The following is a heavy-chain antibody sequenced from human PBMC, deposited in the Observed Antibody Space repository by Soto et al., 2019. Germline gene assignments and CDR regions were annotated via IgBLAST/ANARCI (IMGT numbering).Heavy chain of an antibody. CDR1: GGTFSSYA. Sequence: SVKVSCKASGGTFSSYAISWARQAPGQGLEWMGGIIPIFGTANYAQKFQGRVTITADESTSTAYMELSSLRSEDTAVYYCANWNQPYYYYGMDVWGQGTTVTVSS. CDR2: IIPIFGTA. CDR3: ANWNQPYYYYGMDV. D-gene: IGHD1-1*01. J-gene: IGHJ6*02. V-gene: IGHV1-69*13.